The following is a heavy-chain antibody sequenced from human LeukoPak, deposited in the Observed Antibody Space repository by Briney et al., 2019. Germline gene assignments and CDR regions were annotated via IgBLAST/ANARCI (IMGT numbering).Heavy chain of an antibody. V-gene: IGHV4-34*01. J-gene: IGHJ5*02. CDR1: GGSFSGYY. CDR2: INHSGST. D-gene: IGHD3-3*01. Sequence: SETLSLTCAVYGGSFSGYYWSWIRQPPGKGLEWIGEINHSGSTNYNPSLKSRVTISVDTSKNQFSLKLSSVTAADTAVYYCARAFPVFGVVIRSFDPWGQGTLVTVSS. CDR3: ARAFPVFGVVIRSFDP.